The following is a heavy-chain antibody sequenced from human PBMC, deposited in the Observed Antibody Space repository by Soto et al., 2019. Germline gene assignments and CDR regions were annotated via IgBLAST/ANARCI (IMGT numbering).Heavy chain of an antibody. V-gene: IGHV3-7*01. CDR2: IKQDGSEK. CDR1: GFTFSSYW. CDR3: ARARVVVVPAAMDAFDI. Sequence: GGSLRISCAASGFTFSSYWMSWVRQAPGKGLEWVANIKQDGSEKYYVDSVKGRFTISRDNAKNSLYLQMNSLRAEDTAVYYCARARVVVVPAAMDAFDIWGQGTMVTVSS. D-gene: IGHD2-2*01. J-gene: IGHJ3*02.